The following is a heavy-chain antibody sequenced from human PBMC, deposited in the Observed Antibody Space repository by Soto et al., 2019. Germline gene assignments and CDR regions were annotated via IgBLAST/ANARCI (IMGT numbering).Heavy chain of an antibody. CDR2: IYYSGST. CDR1: GGSISSYY. CDR3: ARWGYCSGGSCPLDAFDI. V-gene: IGHV4-59*08. Sequence: SETLSLTCTVSGGSISSYYWSWIRQPPGKGLEWIGYIYYSGSTNYNPSLKSRVTISVDTSKNQFSLKLSSVTAADTAVYYCARWGYCSGGSCPLDAFDIWGQGTMVTVSS. J-gene: IGHJ3*02. D-gene: IGHD2-15*01.